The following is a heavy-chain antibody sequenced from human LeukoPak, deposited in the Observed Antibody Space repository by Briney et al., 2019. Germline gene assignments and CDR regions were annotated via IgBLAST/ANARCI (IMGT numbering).Heavy chain of an antibody. D-gene: IGHD2-15*01. CDR1: GYTFTSYG. CDR2: ISAYNGNI. Sequence: ASVKVSCNASGYTFTSYGISWVRQAPGQGLEWMGWISAYNGNINYAQKFQGRVTMTTDTSTSTAYMELRSLRSDDTAVYYCARGYCSGDSCYALDYWGQGTLVTVSS. CDR3: ARGYCSGDSCYALDY. J-gene: IGHJ4*02. V-gene: IGHV1-18*01.